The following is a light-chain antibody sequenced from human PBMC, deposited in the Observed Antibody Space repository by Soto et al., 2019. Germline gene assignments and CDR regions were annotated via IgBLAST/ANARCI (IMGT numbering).Light chain of an antibody. V-gene: IGKV3-20*01. J-gene: IGKJ1*01. CDR3: LQYHNSPWT. CDR1: QSVSSNY. CDR2: GAS. Sequence: EIVLTQSPGTLSLSPGERATLSCRASQSVSSNYLAWYQQKPGQAPRLLIYGASSRAAGIPDRISGSGSGTAFTLTVTRLEPEDFAVYYCLQYHNSPWTFGQGTKVEIK.